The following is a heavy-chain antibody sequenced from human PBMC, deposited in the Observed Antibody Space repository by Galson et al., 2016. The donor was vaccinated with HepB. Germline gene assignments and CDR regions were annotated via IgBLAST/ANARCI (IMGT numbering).Heavy chain of an antibody. D-gene: IGHD5-12*01. CDR3: ARGRMGYSYGNFDY. J-gene: IGHJ4*02. Sequence: CAISGDSVSTNTAHWNWIRQSPSRGLEWLGRTYYRSEWYNDYAVSVQSRINVNPDTSKNQFSLQLNSVTPADTAVYFCARGRMGYSYGNFDYWGQGILVTVSS. V-gene: IGHV6-1*01. CDR2: TYYRSEWYN. CDR1: GDSVSTNTAH.